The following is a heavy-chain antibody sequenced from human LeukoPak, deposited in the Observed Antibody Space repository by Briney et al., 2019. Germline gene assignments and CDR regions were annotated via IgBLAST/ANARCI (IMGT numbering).Heavy chain of an antibody. V-gene: IGHV3-49*04. D-gene: IGHD6-19*01. CDR1: GFTFSTTW. J-gene: IGHJ6*02. CDR3: TRVRDSSGWYPYYYYGMDV. Sequence: PGGSLRLSCVTSGFTFSTTWMIWVRQAPGKGLEWVGFIRSKAYGGTTEYAASVKGRFTISRDDSKSIAYLQMNSLKAEDTAVYYCTRVRDSSGWYPYYYYGMDVWGQGTTVTVSS. CDR2: IRSKAYGGTT.